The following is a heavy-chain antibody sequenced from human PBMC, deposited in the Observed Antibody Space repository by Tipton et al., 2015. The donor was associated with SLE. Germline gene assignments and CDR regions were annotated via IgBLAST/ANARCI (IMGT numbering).Heavy chain of an antibody. Sequence: QSGPEVRKPGASVDVSCKASGYTFTSYGISWVRQASGQGLEWMGWISAYNGDTNYAQNFQGRVTMTTDTSTSTVYMEVRSLTSDDTAVYYCARDHDYGDYWGQGTLVTVSS. D-gene: IGHD3-16*01. V-gene: IGHV1-18*01. CDR2: ISAYNGDT. CDR1: GYTFTSYG. J-gene: IGHJ4*02. CDR3: ARDHDYGDY.